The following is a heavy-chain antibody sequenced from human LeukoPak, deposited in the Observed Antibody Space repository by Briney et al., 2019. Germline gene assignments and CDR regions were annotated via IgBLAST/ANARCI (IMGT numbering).Heavy chain of an antibody. CDR3: ARGYCGGDCYSGWFDP. D-gene: IGHD2-21*02. CDR1: GFTFSSYD. V-gene: IGHV3-33*01. J-gene: IGHJ5*02. CDR2: IWYDGSSK. Sequence: QPGRSLRLSCAASGFTFSSYDMHWVRQAPAKGLEWVAVIWYDGSSKYYADSVKGRFTISRDNSKNTLYLQMNSLRAEDTAVYYCARGYCGGDCYSGWFDPWGQGTLVTVSS.